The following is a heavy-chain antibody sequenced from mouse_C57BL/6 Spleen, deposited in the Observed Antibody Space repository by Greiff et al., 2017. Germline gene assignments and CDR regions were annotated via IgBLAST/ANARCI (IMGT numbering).Heavy chain of an antibody. CDR2: IYPSDSET. CDR1: GYTFTSYW. CDR3: ARRGDDGYHVDY. D-gene: IGHD2-3*01. J-gene: IGHJ2*01. Sequence: VQLQQSGAELVRPGSSVKLSCKASGYTFTSYWMDWVKQRPGQGLEWIGNIYPSDSETHYNQKFKDKATLTVDKSSSTAYMQLSSLTSEDSAVYYCARRGDDGYHVDYWGQGTTLTVSS. V-gene: IGHV1-61*01.